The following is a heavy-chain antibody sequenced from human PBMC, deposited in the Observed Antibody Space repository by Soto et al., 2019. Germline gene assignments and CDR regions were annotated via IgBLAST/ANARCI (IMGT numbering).Heavy chain of an antibody. V-gene: IGHV3-30*18. CDR1: GSTFSSYA. Sequence: QVRLVESGGGVVQPGTSLRLSCAASGSTFSSYAIHWVRQAPGKGLEWVAFMSSDGSNTFYADSVRGRFTVSRDNSKSALYLQMNGLMPEDTAVYYCTKSHSTALVPYYFDYWGQGTLVTVSS. CDR2: MSSDGSNT. CDR3: TKSHSTALVPYYFDY. J-gene: IGHJ4*02. D-gene: IGHD5-18*01.